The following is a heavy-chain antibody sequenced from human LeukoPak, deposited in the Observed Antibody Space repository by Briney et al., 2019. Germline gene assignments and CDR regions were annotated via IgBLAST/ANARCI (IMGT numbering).Heavy chain of an antibody. V-gene: IGHV1-69*02. Sequence: VASVKVSCKASGGTFSSYTISWVRQAPGQGLEWMGRIIPILGIANYAQKFQGRVTTTADKSTSTAYMELSSLRSEDTAVYYCARIGRWGTQVDYWGQGTLVTVSS. CDR2: IIPILGIA. CDR1: GGTFSSYT. D-gene: IGHD3-16*01. J-gene: IGHJ4*02. CDR3: ARIGRWGTQVDY.